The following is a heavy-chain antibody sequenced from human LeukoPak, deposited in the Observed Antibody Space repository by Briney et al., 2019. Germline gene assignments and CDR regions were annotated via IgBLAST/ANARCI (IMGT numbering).Heavy chain of an antibody. CDR2: INNSGST. Sequence: PSETLSLTCAVYGXSFSGYHWSWIRQPPGKGLEWIGEINNSGSTNHNPSLKSRVTISVHTSKNQFSLKVNSVTAADTAVYYCARQYCSATSCYFDYWGQGTLVTVSS. D-gene: IGHD2-2*01. V-gene: IGHV4-34*01. CDR3: ARQYCSATSCYFDY. CDR1: GXSFSGYH. J-gene: IGHJ4*02.